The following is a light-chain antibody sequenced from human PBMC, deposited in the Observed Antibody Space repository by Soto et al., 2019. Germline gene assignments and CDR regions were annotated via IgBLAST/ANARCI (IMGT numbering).Light chain of an antibody. J-gene: IGKJ1*01. V-gene: IGKV1-39*01. Sequence: DTQMTQSPSSLSASVGDRITITCRASQSISTYLTWYQQKPGKAPKLLIYDASNLQSGVPSRFRGSGSGTDFTLTISSLQPEDFATYYCQQSYSLWTFGRGTKVEIK. CDR2: DAS. CDR3: QQSYSLWT. CDR1: QSISTY.